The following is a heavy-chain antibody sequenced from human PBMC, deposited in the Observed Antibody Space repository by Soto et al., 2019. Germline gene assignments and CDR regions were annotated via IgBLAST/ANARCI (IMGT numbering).Heavy chain of an antibody. J-gene: IGHJ6*02. CDR2: IYHSGST. CDR1: GGSISSSNW. CDR3: ARERGGYSSSSEYYYGMDV. D-gene: IGHD6-6*01. V-gene: IGHV4-4*02. Sequence: QVQLQESGPGLVKPTGTLSLTCAVSGGSISSSNWWSWVRQPPGKGLEWIGEIYHSGSTNYNPSLKSRVTTSVDKSKNQFSLKLSSVTAADTALYYCARERGGYSSSSEYYYGMDVWGQGTTVTVSS.